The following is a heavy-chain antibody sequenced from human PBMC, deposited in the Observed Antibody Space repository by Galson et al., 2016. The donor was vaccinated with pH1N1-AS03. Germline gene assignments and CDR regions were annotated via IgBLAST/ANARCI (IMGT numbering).Heavy chain of an antibody. CDR2: FDPSTGSS. CDR1: GYSFTDYY. D-gene: IGHD3-22*01. Sequence: SVKVSCKASGYSFTDYYIHWVRQAPGLGLDWMGRFDPSTGSSKYAQQSLDRFIMTRDTSISTAYMELSRLTSDDTAIYYCSRQPSFYDTSGLPDAFDIWGQGTMVTVSS. J-gene: IGHJ3*02. CDR3: SRQPSFYDTSGLPDAFDI. V-gene: IGHV1-2*06.